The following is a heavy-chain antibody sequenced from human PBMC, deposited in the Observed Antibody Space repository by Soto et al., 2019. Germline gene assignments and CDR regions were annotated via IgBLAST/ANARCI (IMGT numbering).Heavy chain of an antibody. V-gene: IGHV4-4*02. CDR3: ARVRYYDSSGKSEETWFDP. Sequence: QVQLQESGPGLVKPSGTLSLTCAVSGGSISSSNWWSWVRQPPGKGLEWIGEIYHSGSTNYNPSLKSRVTISVDKSKNQFSLKLSSVTAADTAVYYCARVRYYDSSGKSEETWFDPWGQGTLVTVSS. J-gene: IGHJ5*02. D-gene: IGHD3-22*01. CDR2: IYHSGST. CDR1: GGSISSSNW.